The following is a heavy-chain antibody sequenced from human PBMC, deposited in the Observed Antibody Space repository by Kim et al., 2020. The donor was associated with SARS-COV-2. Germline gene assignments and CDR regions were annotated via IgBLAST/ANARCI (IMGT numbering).Heavy chain of an antibody. J-gene: IGHJ4*02. D-gene: IGHD6-19*01. V-gene: IGHV1-69*02. CDR3: ARRGAVAGTIDY. Sequence: NYAPKFQGRVTITADKSTSTTFMELSRLTSDDTAVYYCARRGAVAGTIDYWGLGTLVTVSS.